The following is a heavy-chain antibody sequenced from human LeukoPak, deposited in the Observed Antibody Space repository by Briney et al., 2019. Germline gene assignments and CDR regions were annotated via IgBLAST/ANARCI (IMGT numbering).Heavy chain of an antibody. CDR2: IIPILGIA. J-gene: IGHJ4*02. CDR1: GGTFSSYA. Sequence: SVKVSCKASGGTFSSYAISWVRQAPGQGLEWMGGIIPILGIANYAQKFQGRVTITADKSTSTAYMELSSLRSEDTAVYYCAREEQYSSSFDYWGQGTLVTVSS. CDR3: AREEQYSSSFDY. D-gene: IGHD6-13*01. V-gene: IGHV1-69*04.